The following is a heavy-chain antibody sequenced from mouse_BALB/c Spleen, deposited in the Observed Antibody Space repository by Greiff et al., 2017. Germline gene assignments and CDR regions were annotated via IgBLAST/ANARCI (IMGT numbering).Heavy chain of an antibody. CDR2: INPSSGYT. V-gene: IGHV1-4*01. CDR3: ARRDPYGSSSYYYAMDY. CDR1: GYTFTSYT. J-gene: IGHJ4*01. D-gene: IGHD1-1*01. Sequence: VQLVESGAELARPGASVKMSCKASGYTFTSYTMHWVKQRPGQGLEWIGYINPSSGYTNYNQKFKDKATLTADKSSSTAYMQLSSLTSEDSAVYYCARRDPYGSSSYYYAMDYWGQGTSVTVSS.